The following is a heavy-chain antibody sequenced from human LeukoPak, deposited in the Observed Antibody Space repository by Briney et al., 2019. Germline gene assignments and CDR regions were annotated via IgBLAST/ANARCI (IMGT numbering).Heavy chain of an antibody. CDR3: ARESPWYYDSSGYSTYYYYYMDV. Sequence: SETLSLTCTVSGGSISSYYWSWIRQPAGKGLEWIGRIYTSGSTNYNPSLKSRVTMSVDTSKNQFSLKLSSVTAADTVVYYCARESPWYYDSSGYSTYYYYYMDVWGKGTTVTISS. J-gene: IGHJ6*03. CDR2: IYTSGST. D-gene: IGHD3-22*01. V-gene: IGHV4-4*07. CDR1: GGSISSYY.